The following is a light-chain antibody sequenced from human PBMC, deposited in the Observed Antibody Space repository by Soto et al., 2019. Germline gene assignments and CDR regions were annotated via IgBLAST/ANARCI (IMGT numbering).Light chain of an antibody. J-gene: IGKJ2*01. V-gene: IGKV3-20*01. CDR3: QQYGSSPVT. CDR2: GAS. Sequence: EIVLTQSPGTLSLTQGERATLSCRASQSVSSSYLAWYQQKLGQAPRLLIYGASSRATGIPDRFSGSGSGTDFTLTISRLEPEDFAVYYCQQYGSSPVTFGQGTKLEIK. CDR1: QSVSSSY.